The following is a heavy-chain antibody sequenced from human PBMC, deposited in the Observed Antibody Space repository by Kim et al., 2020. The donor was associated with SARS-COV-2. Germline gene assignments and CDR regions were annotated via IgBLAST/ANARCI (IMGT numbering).Heavy chain of an antibody. J-gene: IGHJ6*02. Sequence: TPSFQGQVTISADKSISTAYLQWSSLKASDTAMYYCARLWRGYEEGMDVWGQGTTVTVSS. V-gene: IGHV5-51*01. CDR3: ARLWRGYEEGMDV. D-gene: IGHD2-2*01.